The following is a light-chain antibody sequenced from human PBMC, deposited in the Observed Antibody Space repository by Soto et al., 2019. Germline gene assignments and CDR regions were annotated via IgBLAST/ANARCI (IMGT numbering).Light chain of an antibody. V-gene: IGLV1-44*01. CDR2: SNN. J-gene: IGLJ1*01. CDR1: SSNIGSNT. Sequence: QSVLTQPPSASGTPGQRVTISCSGSSSNIGSNTVNWYQQVPGTAPKLLIHSNNQRPSGVPDRFSGSKSGTSASLAISGLQSEDEADYYCQSTDSSGNYYVFGSGTKVTVL. CDR3: QSTDSSGNYYV.